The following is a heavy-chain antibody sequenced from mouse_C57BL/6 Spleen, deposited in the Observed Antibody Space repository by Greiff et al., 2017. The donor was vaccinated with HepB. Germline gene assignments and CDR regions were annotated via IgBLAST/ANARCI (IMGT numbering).Heavy chain of an antibody. J-gene: IGHJ4*01. CDR2: IDHSDSYN. CDR3: ARQRSSGHGFMDY. D-gene: IGHD3-2*02. CDR1: GYTFTSYW. V-gene: IGHV1-59*01. Sequence: QVQLQQPGAELVRPGTSVKLSCKASGYTFTSYWMHWVKQRPGQGLEWIGVIDHSDSYNNYNQNFKGKATLTVDTSSSTAYMKLSSRTSEDSAVYYCARQRSSGHGFMDYWGQGTSVTVSS.